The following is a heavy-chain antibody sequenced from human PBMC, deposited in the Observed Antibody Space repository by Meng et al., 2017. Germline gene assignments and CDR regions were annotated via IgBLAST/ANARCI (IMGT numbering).Heavy chain of an antibody. CDR3: ARVLRDGYNLGY. D-gene: IGHD5-24*01. CDR1: GGTFSSYA. CDR2: ISPIFGTA. J-gene: IGHJ4*02. Sequence: QVQLVQSGAEVKKPGSSVKVACKASGGTFSSYAISWVRQAPGQGLEWMGGISPIFGTANYAQKFQGRVTITADESTSTAYMELSSLRSEDTAVYYCARVLRDGYNLGYWGQGTLVTVSS. V-gene: IGHV1-69*01.